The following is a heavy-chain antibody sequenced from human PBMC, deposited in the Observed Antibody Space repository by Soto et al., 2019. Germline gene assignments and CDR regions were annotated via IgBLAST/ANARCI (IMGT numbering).Heavy chain of an antibody. D-gene: IGHD6-13*01. CDR2: ISAYNGNT. CDR1: GYTFTSYG. CDR3: ARVNRSSSWSKTYYYYGMDV. Sequence: ASVKVSCKASGYTFTSYGTSWVRQAPGQGLEWMGWISAYNGNTNYAQKLQGRVTMTTDTSTSTAYMELRSPRSDDTAVYYCARVNRSSSWSKTYYYYGMDVWGQGTTVTVSS. J-gene: IGHJ6*02. V-gene: IGHV1-18*04.